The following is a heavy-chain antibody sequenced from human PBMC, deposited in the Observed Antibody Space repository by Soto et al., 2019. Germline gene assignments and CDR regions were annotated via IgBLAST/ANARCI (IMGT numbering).Heavy chain of an antibody. CDR1: GFRFSDYS. J-gene: IGHJ5*02. V-gene: IGHV3-23*01. D-gene: IGHD3-22*01. Sequence: EEQLLGSGGGLVQPGGSLRLSCAASGFRFSDYSMSWVRQVPGGGLEGVAVISADGHSTYFADSVKGRFTITRDNFKDTMSLEMHYLRPEDTAVYHCPKIPTLYYDSRGFYGWFGPWGQGTQVTVAA. CDR3: PKIPTLYYDSRGFYGWFGP. CDR2: ISADGHST.